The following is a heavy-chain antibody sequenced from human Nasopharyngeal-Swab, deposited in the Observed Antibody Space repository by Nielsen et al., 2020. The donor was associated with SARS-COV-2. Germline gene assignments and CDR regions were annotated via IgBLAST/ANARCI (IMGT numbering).Heavy chain of an antibody. CDR2: IVVGSGNT. J-gene: IGHJ4*02. CDR3: AAAASYDSSGYYSDY. CDR1: GFTFTSSA. Sequence: SVKVSCKASGFTFTSSAVQWVRQARGQRLEWIGWIVVGSGNTNYAQKFQERVTITRDMSTSTAYMELSSLRSGDTAVYYCAAAASYDSSGYYSDYWGQGTLVTVSS. D-gene: IGHD3-22*01. V-gene: IGHV1-58*01.